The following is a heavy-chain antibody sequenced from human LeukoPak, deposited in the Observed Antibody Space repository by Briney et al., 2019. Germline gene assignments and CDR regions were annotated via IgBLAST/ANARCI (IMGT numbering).Heavy chain of an antibody. Sequence: GGSLRLSCAASGFTFSSYAMSWVRQAPGKGLEWVSAISGSGGSTYYADSVKGRFTISRDNAKNSLYLQMNSLRAEDTAVYYCARETRYYDILTGYQNGMDVWGQGTTVTVSS. CDR1: GFTFSSYA. D-gene: IGHD3-9*01. CDR3: ARETRYYDILTGYQNGMDV. V-gene: IGHV3-23*01. J-gene: IGHJ6*02. CDR2: ISGSGGST.